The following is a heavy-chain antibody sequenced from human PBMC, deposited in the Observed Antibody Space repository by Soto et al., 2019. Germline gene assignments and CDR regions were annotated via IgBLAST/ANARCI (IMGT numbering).Heavy chain of an antibody. J-gene: IGHJ6*02. D-gene: IGHD3-10*01. CDR1: GGSISSYY. CDR3: ARTGGWFGEFAYYGIDV. Sequence: QVQLQESGPGLVKPSETLSLTCTVSGGSISSYYWSWIRQPPGKGLEWIGYIYYSGSTNYNPSLKSRVTISADTSKNQFSLKLSSVTAADTAVYYCARTGGWFGEFAYYGIDVWGQGTTVTVSS. V-gene: IGHV4-59*01. CDR2: IYYSGST.